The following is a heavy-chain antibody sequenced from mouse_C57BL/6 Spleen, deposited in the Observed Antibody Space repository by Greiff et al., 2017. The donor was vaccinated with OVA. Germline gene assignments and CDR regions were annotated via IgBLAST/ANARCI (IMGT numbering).Heavy chain of an antibody. CDR3: TRGISRDY. CDR2: IDPETGGT. J-gene: IGHJ2*01. CDR1: GYTFTDYE. V-gene: IGHV1-15*01. Sequence: VQLQESGAELVRPGASVTLSCKASGYTFTDYEMHWVKQTPVHGLEWIGAIDPETGGTAYNQKFKGKAILTADKSSSTAYMELRSLTSEDSAVYYCTRGISRDYWGQGTTLTVSS.